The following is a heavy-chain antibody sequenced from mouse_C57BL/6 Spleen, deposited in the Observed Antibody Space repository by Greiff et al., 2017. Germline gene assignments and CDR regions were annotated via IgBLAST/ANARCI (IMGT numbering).Heavy chain of an antibody. CDR2: INPSSGYT. D-gene: IGHD1-1*01. J-gene: IGHJ3*01. V-gene: IGHV1-7*01. CDR3: ARYHYGSSAWFAY. Sequence: QVQLKQSGAELAKPGASVKLSCKASGYTFTSYWMHWVKQRPGQGLEWIGYINPSSGYTKYNQKFKDKATLTADKSSSTAYMQLSSLTYEDSAVYYCARYHYGSSAWFAYWGQGTLVTVSA. CDR1: GYTFTSYW.